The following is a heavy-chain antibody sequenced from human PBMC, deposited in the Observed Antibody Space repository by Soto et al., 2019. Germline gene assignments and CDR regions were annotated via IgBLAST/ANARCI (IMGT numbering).Heavy chain of an antibody. Sequence: ASVKVSCKASGYTFTSYGISWVRQAPGQGLEWMGWISAYNGNTNYAQKLQGRVTMTTDTSTSTAYMELRSLRSDDTAVYYCARMGVKGARGYRNYYSGMDVWGQGTTVTVSS. D-gene: IGHD5-18*01. J-gene: IGHJ6*02. CDR2: ISAYNGNT. CDR1: GYTFTSYG. V-gene: IGHV1-18*01. CDR3: ARMGVKGARGYRNYYSGMDV.